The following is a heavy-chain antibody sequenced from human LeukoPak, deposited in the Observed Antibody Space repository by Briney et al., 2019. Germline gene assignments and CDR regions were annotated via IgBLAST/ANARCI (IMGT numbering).Heavy chain of an antibody. CDR2: ISWNSGSI. J-gene: IGHJ1*01. CDR3: AKGPRIVGARTGYFQH. CDR1: GFTFDDYA. D-gene: IGHD1-26*01. V-gene: IGHV3-9*01. Sequence: GGSLRLSCAASGFTFDDYAMHWVRHAPGKGLEWVSGISWNSGSIGYADSVKGRFTISRDNAKNSLYLQMNSLRAEDTALYYCAKGPRIVGARTGYFQHWGQGTLVTVSS.